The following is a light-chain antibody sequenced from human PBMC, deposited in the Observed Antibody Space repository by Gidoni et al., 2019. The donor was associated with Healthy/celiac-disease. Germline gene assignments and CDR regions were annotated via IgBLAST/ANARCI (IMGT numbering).Light chain of an antibody. Sequence: DIQMTQSPSSLSASVGDRVTITCQASQDISNYLKWYQQKPGKAPKLLIYDASNLETGVPPRFSGSGSGTDFTFTISSLQPEAIATYYCQQYDNHQLTFXGXTKVEIK. CDR3: QQYDNHQLT. J-gene: IGKJ4*01. V-gene: IGKV1-33*01. CDR2: DAS. CDR1: QDISNY.